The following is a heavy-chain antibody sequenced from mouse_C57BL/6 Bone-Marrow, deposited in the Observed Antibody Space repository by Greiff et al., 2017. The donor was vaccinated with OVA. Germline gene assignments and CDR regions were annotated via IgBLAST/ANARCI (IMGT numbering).Heavy chain of an antibody. CDR3: AREGYYSNYVDWYFDV. D-gene: IGHD2-5*01. J-gene: IGHJ1*03. CDR2: INPYNGGT. CDR1: GYTFTDYY. Sequence: EVQLQQSGPVLVKPGASVKMSCKASGYTFTDYYMNWVKQSHGKSLEWIGVINPYNGGTSYNQKYKGKATLTVDKSSSTTYMELKSLTSEDSAVYYCAREGYYSNYVDWYFDVWGTGTTVTVSS. V-gene: IGHV1-19*01.